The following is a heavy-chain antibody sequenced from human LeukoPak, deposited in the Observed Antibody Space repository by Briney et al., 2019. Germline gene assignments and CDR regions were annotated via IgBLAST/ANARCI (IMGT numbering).Heavy chain of an antibody. CDR2: ISAYNGNT. D-gene: IGHD2-15*01. CDR3: ARARVVVPANVYYGMDV. CDR1: GYTFTSYG. J-gene: IGHJ6*02. V-gene: IGHV1-18*01. Sequence: ASVKVSCKASGYTFTSYGISWVRQAPGQGLEWMGWISAYNGNTNYAQTLQGRVTMTTATSTSTAYMELRSLRSDDTAVYYRARARVVVPANVYYGMDVWGQGTTVTVSS.